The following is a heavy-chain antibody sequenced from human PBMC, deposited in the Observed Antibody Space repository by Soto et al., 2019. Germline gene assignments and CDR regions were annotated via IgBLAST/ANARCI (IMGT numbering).Heavy chain of an antibody. CDR2: IYYSGST. V-gene: IGHV4-30-4*01. CDR3: ARGLDTAMVVFDY. D-gene: IGHD5-18*01. CDR1: YY. Sequence: YYWSWIRQPPGKGLEWIGYIYYSGSTYYNPSLKSRVTISVDTSKNQFSLKLSSVTAADTAVYYCARGLDTAMVVFDYWGQGTLVTVS. J-gene: IGHJ4*02.